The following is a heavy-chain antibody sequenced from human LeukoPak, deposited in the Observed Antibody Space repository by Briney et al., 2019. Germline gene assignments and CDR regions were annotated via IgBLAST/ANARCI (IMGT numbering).Heavy chain of an antibody. V-gene: IGHV2-5*02. J-gene: IGHJ4*02. D-gene: IGHD1-26*01. CDR1: GFSLSTPGVG. Sequence: SGPTLVKPTQTLTLICTFSGFSLSTPGVGVGWFRQPPGKALECLALIFWDDEKRYSPSLKNRLTITKATSENEMVLIMTNVDPVDTGTYYCARRMYSGSYDFDYWGQGTLVTVSS. CDR2: IFWDDEK. CDR3: ARRMYSGSYDFDY.